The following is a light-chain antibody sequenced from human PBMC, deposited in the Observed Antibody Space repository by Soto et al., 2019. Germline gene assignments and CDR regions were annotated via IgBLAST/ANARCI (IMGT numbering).Light chain of an antibody. Sequence: DIQMTQSPSSLSASVGDRVTITCRASQSISTYLNWYQQIPGKAPKLLIYAAISLQSGVPSRFSGSGSGTAFSLTISSLQPEDFATYHCQQTYSTPSTFGQGTKVEIK. CDR3: QQTYSTPST. V-gene: IGKV1-39*01. CDR1: QSISTY. J-gene: IGKJ2*01. CDR2: AAI.